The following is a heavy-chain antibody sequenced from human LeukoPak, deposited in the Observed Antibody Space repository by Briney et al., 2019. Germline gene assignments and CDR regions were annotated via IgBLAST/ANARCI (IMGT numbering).Heavy chain of an antibody. CDR2: ISAYNGNT. J-gene: IGHJ4*02. CDR1: GYTFTSYG. CDR3: ARGSYPDCTNGVCPFDY. V-gene: IGHV1-18*01. D-gene: IGHD2-8*01. Sequence: VASVKVSCKASGYTFTSYGISLVRQAPGQGLEWMGWISAYNGNTNYAQKLQGRVTITTDTSTSTANMELRSLRSDVTDVYYCARGSYPDCTNGVCPFDYWGQGTLVTFSS.